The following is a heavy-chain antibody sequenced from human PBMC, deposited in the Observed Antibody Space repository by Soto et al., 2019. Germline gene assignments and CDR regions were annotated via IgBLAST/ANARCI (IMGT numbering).Heavy chain of an antibody. Sequence: EVQLVESGGGLVQPGRSLRLSCAASGFTFDDYAMHWVRQAPWKGLEWVSGLSWNSGSIGYADSVKGRFTISRDNAMNSLHLQMNSLRAEDTALYYCAKATTLYYYSNPLFDYWCLGTLVTVSS. CDR3: AKATTLYYYSNPLFDY. CDR1: GFTFDDYA. J-gene: IGHJ4*02. V-gene: IGHV3-9*01. D-gene: IGHD4-4*01. CDR2: LSWNSGSI.